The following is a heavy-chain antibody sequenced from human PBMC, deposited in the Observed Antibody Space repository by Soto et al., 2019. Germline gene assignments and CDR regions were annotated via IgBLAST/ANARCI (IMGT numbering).Heavy chain of an antibody. J-gene: IGHJ6*03. CDR2: INHSGST. CDR3: ARGATVTTNYYYYYMDV. D-gene: IGHD4-17*01. CDR1: GGSFSGYY. Sequence: SETLSLTCAVYGGSFSGYYWSWIRQPPGKGLEWIGEINHSGSTNYNPSLKSRVTISVDTSKNQFSLKLSSVTAADTAVYHCARGATVTTNYYYYYMDVWGKGTTVTVSS. V-gene: IGHV4-34*01.